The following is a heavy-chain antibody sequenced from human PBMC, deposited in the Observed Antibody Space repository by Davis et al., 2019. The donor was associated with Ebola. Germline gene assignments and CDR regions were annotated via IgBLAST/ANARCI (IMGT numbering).Heavy chain of an antibody. CDR3: ARIRFLEWLQSDY. D-gene: IGHD3-3*01. J-gene: IGHJ4*02. Sequence: ASVKVSCKASGYTFTSYAMHWVRQAPGQRLEWMGWISAYNGNTNYAQKLQGRVTMTTDTSTSTAYMELRSLRSDDTAVYYCARIRFLEWLQSDYWGQGTLVTVSS. V-gene: IGHV1-18*01. CDR1: GYTFTSYA. CDR2: ISAYNGNT.